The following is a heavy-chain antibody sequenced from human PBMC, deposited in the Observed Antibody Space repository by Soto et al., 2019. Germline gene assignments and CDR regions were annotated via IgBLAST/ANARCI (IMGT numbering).Heavy chain of an antibody. CDR3: AKDSRVGSGYPPPIDYFDY. Sequence: QVQLVESGGGVVQPGRSLRLSCAASGFTFSSYGMHWVRQAPGKGLEWVAVISYDGSNTYYADSVKGRFTISGDNSKNTLYLQMSSLRAEDTAVYSCAKDSRVGSGYPPPIDYFDYWGQGTLVTVSS. CDR1: GFTFSSYG. J-gene: IGHJ4*02. CDR2: ISYDGSNT. D-gene: IGHD3-22*01. V-gene: IGHV3-30*18.